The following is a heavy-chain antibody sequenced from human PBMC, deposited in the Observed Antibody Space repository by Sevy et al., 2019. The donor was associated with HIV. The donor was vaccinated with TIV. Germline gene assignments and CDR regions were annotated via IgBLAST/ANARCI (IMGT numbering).Heavy chain of an antibody. Sequence: GGSLRLSCAASGFTFGSYGMHWVRQAPGKGLEWVAFISYDRSEKEYADSVKGRFTISRDKSKNTVDLQMNSLRVEDTALYYCARVRRSYYFDYWGHGTLVTVSS. D-gene: IGHD3-10*01. CDR1: GFTFGSYG. CDR2: ISYDRSEK. J-gene: IGHJ4*01. V-gene: IGHV3-33*01. CDR3: ARVRRSYYFDY.